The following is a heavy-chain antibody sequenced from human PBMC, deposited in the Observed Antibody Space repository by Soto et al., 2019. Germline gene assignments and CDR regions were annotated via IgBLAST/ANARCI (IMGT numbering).Heavy chain of an antibody. D-gene: IGHD3-3*01. CDR3: ARVSALEDYYFDY. CDR2: IYYSGST. CDR1: GGSISSYY. Sequence: SETLSLTCTVSGGSISSYYWSWIRQPPGKGLEWIGYIYYSGSTNYNPSLKSRFTISVDTSKNQFSLKLSSVTAADTALYYCARVSALEDYYFDYWGQGTLVTVSS. V-gene: IGHV4-59*01. J-gene: IGHJ4*02.